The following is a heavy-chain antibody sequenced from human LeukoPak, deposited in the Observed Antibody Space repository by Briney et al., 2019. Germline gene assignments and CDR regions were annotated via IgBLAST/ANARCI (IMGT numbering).Heavy chain of an antibody. D-gene: IGHD5-18*01. Sequence: SETLSLTCTVSGGSISSYYWSWIRQPAGKGLEWIGRIYTSGSTNYNPSLKSRVTMSVDTSKNQFSLKLSSVTAADTAVYYCARDLSIQLWSHFDYWGQGTLVTVSS. J-gene: IGHJ4*02. V-gene: IGHV4-4*07. CDR2: IYTSGST. CDR3: ARDLSIQLWSHFDY. CDR1: GGSISSYY.